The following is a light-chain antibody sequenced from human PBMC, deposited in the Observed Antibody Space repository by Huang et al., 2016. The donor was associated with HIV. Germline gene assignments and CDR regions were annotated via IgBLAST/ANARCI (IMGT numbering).Light chain of an antibody. CDR2: LGS. Sequence: DIVMTQSPLSLPVTPGEPASISCRSSQSLLHSNGYNYLNWYLQKPVQSPQLLIYLGSNRASGVPDRFSGSGSGTDFTLRISRVEAEDVGVYYCMQALVTPRTFGGGTKVEIK. CDR3: MQALVTPRT. V-gene: IGKV2-28*01. J-gene: IGKJ4*01. CDR1: QSLLHSNGYNY.